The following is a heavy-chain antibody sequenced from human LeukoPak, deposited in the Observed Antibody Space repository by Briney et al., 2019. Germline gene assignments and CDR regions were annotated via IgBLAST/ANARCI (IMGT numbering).Heavy chain of an antibody. CDR3: ARHGSGRYYPAEGRVDY. V-gene: IGHV1-46*03. CDR2: INPSVGGT. J-gene: IGHJ4*02. CDR1: GYGFTSYY. D-gene: IGHD3-10*01. Sequence: ASVKVSCKAFGYGFTSYYIHWVRQAPGQGLEWMGIINPSVGGTTYARKLQGRVTMTRDTSTSTVYMELSSLRSEDTAVYYCARHGSGRYYPAEGRVDYWGQGTLVTVSS.